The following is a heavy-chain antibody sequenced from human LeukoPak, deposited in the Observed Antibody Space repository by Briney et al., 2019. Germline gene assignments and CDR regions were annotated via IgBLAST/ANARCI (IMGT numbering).Heavy chain of an antibody. V-gene: IGHV1-46*01. CDR1: GYTFINNW. J-gene: IGHJ3*02. D-gene: IGHD1-26*01. CDR2: INPTGTGT. Sequence: ASVKVSCKASGYTFINNWMHWVRQAPGQGLEWIGLINPTGTGTLYAQKFQGRVTMTTDTSTNTAYMELRSLRSDDTTVYYCARDHGGSPLLDAFDIWGQGTMVTVSS. CDR3: ARDHGGSPLLDAFDI.